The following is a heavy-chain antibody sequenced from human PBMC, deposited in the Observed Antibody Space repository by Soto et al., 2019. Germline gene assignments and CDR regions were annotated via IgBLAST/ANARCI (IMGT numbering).Heavy chain of an antibody. J-gene: IGHJ6*03. CDR3: ARVGDPFGLDYYYYYMDV. D-gene: IGHD3-10*01. V-gene: IGHV4-59*01. Sequence: SETLSLTCTVSGGSISSYYWSWIRQPPGKGLEWIGYIYYSGSTNYNPSLKSRVTISVDTSKNQFSLKLSSVTAADTAVYYCARVGDPFGLDYYYYYMDVWGKGTTVTVSS. CDR1: GGSISSYY. CDR2: IYYSGST.